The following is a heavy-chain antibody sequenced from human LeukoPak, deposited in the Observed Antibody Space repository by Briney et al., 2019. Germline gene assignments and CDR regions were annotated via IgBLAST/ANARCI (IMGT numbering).Heavy chain of an antibody. J-gene: IGHJ4*02. CDR3: ARSGVPKKYYFDY. V-gene: IGHV3-21*04. Sequence: PGGSLRLSCAASGFSFNTYSMNWVRQAPGKGLEWVSSISSTSAHMFYADSVKGRFSISRDNAKNSLFLQMNSLRAEDTAVYYCARSGVPKKYYFDYWGQGTLVTVSS. D-gene: IGHD3-10*01. CDR1: GFSFNTYS. CDR2: ISSTSAHM.